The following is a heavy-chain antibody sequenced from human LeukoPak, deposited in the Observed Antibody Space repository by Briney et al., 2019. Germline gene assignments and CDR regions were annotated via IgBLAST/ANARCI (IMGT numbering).Heavy chain of an antibody. Sequence: ASVKVSCKVSGYTLTELSMHWVRQAPGKGLEWMRGFDPEDGETIYAQKFQGRVTMTEDTSTDTAYMELSSLRSEDTAVYYCATASSGYYFSPDYWGQGTLVTVSS. CDR3: ATASSGYYFSPDY. CDR2: FDPEDGET. CDR1: GYTLTELS. J-gene: IGHJ4*02. V-gene: IGHV1-24*01. D-gene: IGHD3-22*01.